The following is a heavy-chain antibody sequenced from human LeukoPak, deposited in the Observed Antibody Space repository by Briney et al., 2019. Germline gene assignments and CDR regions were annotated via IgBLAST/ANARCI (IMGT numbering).Heavy chain of an antibody. CDR2: IIPIFGTA. CDR3: ARAYSGYDFFDY. D-gene: IGHD5-12*01. J-gene: IGHJ4*02. V-gene: IGHV1-69*13. CDR1: GGTFSRYA. Sequence: SVKVSCKASGGTFSRYAISWVRQAPGQGLEWMGGIIPIFGTANYAQKFQGRVTITADESTGTAYMEVSSLRSEDTAVYYCARAYSGYDFFDYWGQGILVTVSS.